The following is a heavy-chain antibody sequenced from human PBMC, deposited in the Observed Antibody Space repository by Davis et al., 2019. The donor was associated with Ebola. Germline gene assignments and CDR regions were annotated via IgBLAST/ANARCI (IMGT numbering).Heavy chain of an antibody. CDR3: ARDAHHYYASRTYIPLKNYYGLDV. CDR2: IFPIFGTS. V-gene: IGHV1-69*13. J-gene: IGHJ6*04. Sequence: SVKVSCKASGGTFSKNAISWVRQAPGQGLEWMGMIFPIFGTSKHAQKFQGRATITADESTSTAYMELSSLRSDDTAIYYCARDAHHYYASRTYIPLKNYYGLDVWGKGTTVTVSP. CDR1: GGTFSKNA. D-gene: IGHD3-22*01.